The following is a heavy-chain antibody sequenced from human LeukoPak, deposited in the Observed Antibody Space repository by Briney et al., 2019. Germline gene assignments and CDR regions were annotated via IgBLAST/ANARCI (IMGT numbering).Heavy chain of an antibody. J-gene: IGHJ3*02. Sequence: PGGSLRLSCAASGFTFSSYAMHWVRQAPGKGLEWVAVISYDGSNKYYADSVKGRFTISRDNSKNTLYLQMNSLRAEDTAVYYCAPSPRWLQFTAFDIWGQGTMVTVSS. CDR1: GFTFSSYA. CDR3: APSPRWLQFTAFDI. CDR2: ISYDGSNK. D-gene: IGHD5-24*01. V-gene: IGHV3-30-3*01.